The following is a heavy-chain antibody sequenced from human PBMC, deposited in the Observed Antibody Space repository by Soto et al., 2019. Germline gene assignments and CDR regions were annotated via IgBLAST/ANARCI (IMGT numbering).Heavy chain of an antibody. CDR3: AKKKVATIRGCIDY. Sequence: GGSLRLSCAASGFTFSSYAMSWVRQAPGKGLEWVSAISGSGGSTYYADSVKGRFTISRDNSKNTLYLQMNSLRAEDTAVYYCAKKKVATIRGCIDYWGQGTLVTVSS. D-gene: IGHD5-12*01. CDR1: GFTFSSYA. CDR2: ISGSGGST. J-gene: IGHJ4*02. V-gene: IGHV3-23*01.